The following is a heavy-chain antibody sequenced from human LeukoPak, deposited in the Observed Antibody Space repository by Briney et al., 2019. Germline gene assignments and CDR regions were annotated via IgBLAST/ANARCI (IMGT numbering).Heavy chain of an antibody. CDR3: AKEGHYYDSSGYYYFDY. J-gene: IGHJ4*02. V-gene: IGHV3-30*02. Sequence: GGSLRLSCAASGFTFSSYGMHWVRQAPGKGLEWVAFIRYDGSNEYYADSVKGRFTISRDNSKNTLYLQMNSLRAEDTAVYYCAKEGHYYDSSGYYYFDYWGQGTLVTVSS. CDR2: IRYDGSNE. CDR1: GFTFSSYG. D-gene: IGHD3-22*01.